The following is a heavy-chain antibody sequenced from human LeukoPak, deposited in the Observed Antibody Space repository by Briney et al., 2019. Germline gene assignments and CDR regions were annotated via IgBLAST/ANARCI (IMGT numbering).Heavy chain of an antibody. Sequence: GGSLRLSCAASGFTFSQYYMSWVRQNPEKGLEWVANIKHDGSEKYYVDSVKGRFTISRDNAKNSLSLQMNSLRAEDTGAYYCGRDRDAADYWGQGIVVTVSS. CDR2: IKHDGSEK. CDR3: GRDRDAADY. V-gene: IGHV3-7*01. J-gene: IGHJ4*02. CDR1: GFTFSQYY. D-gene: IGHD2-15*01.